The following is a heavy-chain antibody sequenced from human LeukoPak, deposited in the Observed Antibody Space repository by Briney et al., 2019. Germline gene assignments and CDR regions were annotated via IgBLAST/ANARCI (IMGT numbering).Heavy chain of an antibody. D-gene: IGHD4-17*01. CDR1: GFTFSSYE. CDR2: ISSSHSTI. J-gene: IGHJ3*02. Sequence: GGSLRLSCAASGFTFSSYEMNSVRQAPGKGLEWVSYISSSHSTIYYADSVKGRFTISRDNAKNSLYLQMNSLRAEDTAVYYCAREVPTGQAFDIWGQGTMVTVSS. CDR3: AREVPTGQAFDI. V-gene: IGHV3-48*03.